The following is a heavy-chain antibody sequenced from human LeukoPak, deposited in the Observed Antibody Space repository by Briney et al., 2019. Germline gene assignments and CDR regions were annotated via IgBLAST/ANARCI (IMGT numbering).Heavy chain of an antibody. J-gene: IGHJ6*02. D-gene: IGHD3-10*01. V-gene: IGHV3-48*01. CDR2: INSGSTII. CDR1: GFTFSSYS. Sequence: GGSLRLSCEASGFTFSSYSMTWVRQAPGKGLEWLSFINSGSTIIYYADSVRGRFTISRDNAKNSLYLQMNSLRVEDTAVYYCARAGFGRYGMDVRGQGTTVTVSS. CDR3: ARAGFGRYGMDV.